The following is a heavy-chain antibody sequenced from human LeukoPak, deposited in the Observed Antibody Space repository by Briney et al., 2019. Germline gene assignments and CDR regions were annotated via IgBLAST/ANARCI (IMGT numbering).Heavy chain of an antibody. D-gene: IGHD6-13*01. CDR3: AREGGSSWIGWFDP. CDR2: IYYSGST. CDR1: GGSISSYY. Sequence: SETLSLTCTVSGGSISSYYWSWIRQPPGKGLEWIGYIYYSGSTNYNPSLKSRVTISVDTSKNQFSLKLGSVTAADTAVYYCAREGGSSWIGWFDPWGQGTLVTVSS. V-gene: IGHV4-59*01. J-gene: IGHJ5*02.